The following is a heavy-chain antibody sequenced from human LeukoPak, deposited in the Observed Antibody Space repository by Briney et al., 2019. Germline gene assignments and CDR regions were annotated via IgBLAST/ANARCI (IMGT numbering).Heavy chain of an antibody. CDR3: ARHYCTGGSCYRSDY. Sequence: SETLSLTCAVYGGSFSGYDWSWIRQPPGKGLEWIGSIYYSGSTYYNPSLKSRVTISVDTSKNQFSLKLTSVTAADTAVYYCARHYCTGGSCYRSDYWGQGTLVTVSS. D-gene: IGHD2-15*01. CDR1: GGSFSGYD. J-gene: IGHJ4*02. V-gene: IGHV4-34*01. CDR2: IYYSGST.